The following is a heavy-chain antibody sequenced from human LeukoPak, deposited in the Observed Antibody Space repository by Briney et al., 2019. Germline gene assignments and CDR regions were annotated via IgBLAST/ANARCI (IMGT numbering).Heavy chain of an antibody. V-gene: IGHV4-59*01. Sequence: SETLSLTCSVSGGSISTFYWSWIRRPPGKGLEWNGYIYYSGRTNYNPSLKSRVTISVDTSNNQFSLKLSSVTAADTAVYYCARTPYYYGSGSYYSAYYFDYWGQGTLVTVSS. CDR3: ARTPYYYGSGSYYSAYYFDY. J-gene: IGHJ4*02. CDR1: GGSISTFY. D-gene: IGHD3-10*01. CDR2: IYYSGRT.